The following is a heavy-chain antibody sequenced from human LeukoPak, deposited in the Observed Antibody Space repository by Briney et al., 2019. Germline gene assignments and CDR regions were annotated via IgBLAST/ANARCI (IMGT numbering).Heavy chain of an antibody. Sequence: GGSLRLSCAASGFSFSGYFMTWVRPAQGKGLEWIAFISSDGNSKYYADSVRGRFTISRDNAKNSLYLQMNSLRAEATAVYYCVRETRCDFDYWGRGALVSVSS. CDR2: ISSDGNSK. D-gene: IGHD1-7*01. V-gene: IGHV3-11*04. CDR1: GFSFSGYF. J-gene: IGHJ4*02. CDR3: VRETRCDFDY.